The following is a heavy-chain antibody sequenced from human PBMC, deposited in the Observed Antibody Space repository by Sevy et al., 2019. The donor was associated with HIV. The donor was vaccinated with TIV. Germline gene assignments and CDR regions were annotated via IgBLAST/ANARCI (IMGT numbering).Heavy chain of an antibody. CDR3: AKGACSGGSCYWGGDYYYYYMDV. CDR2: IWYDGSNK. V-gene: IGHV3-33*06. D-gene: IGHD2-15*01. CDR1: GFTFSSYG. J-gene: IGHJ6*03. Sequence: GGSLRLSCAASGFTFSSYGMHWVRQAPGKGPEWVAVIWYDGSNKYYADSVKGRFTISRDNSKNTLYLQMNSLRAEDTAVYYCAKGACSGGSCYWGGDYYYYYMDVWGKGTTVTVSS.